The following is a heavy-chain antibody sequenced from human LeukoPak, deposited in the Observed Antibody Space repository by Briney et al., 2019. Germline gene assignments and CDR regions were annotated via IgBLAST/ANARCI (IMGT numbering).Heavy chain of an antibody. CDR2: ISGGSGST. CDR3: AKHRFESGGYHSTD. Sequence: GGSLRLSCAASGFTFSSYAMSWVRQAPGKGLAWVSTISGGSGSTYCADSVKGRFTISRDNSKNALYLQMNSLRDEDTAVYYCAKHRFESGGYHSTDWGQGTLVTVSS. CDR1: GFTFSSYA. V-gene: IGHV3-23*01. J-gene: IGHJ1*01. D-gene: IGHD3-22*01.